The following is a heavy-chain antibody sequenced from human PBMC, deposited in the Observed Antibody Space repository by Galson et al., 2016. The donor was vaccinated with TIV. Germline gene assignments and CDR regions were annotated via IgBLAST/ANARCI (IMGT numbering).Heavy chain of an antibody. CDR1: GYSISSGYY. J-gene: IGHJ3*01. D-gene: IGHD3-10*01. V-gene: IGHV4-38-2*01. CDR2: ISYSGST. CDR3: ARVATYGSGRCQRTF. Sequence: TLSLTCAVSGYSISSGYYWGWLRQSPRKGLEWIATISYSGSTYYNPSLESRAILSLDTSNNHFSLRLGSATAADTAVYYCARVATYGSGRCQRTF.